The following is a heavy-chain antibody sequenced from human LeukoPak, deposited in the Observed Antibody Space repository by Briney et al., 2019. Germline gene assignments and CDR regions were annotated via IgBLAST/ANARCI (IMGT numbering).Heavy chain of an antibody. CDR2: IIPIFGTA. Sequence: ASVKVSCKASGGTFSSYAISWVRQAPGQGLEWMGGIIPIFGTANYAQKFQGRVTITTDESTSTVYMELSSLRSEDTAVYYCASGTGTIYNWFDPWGQGTLVTVSS. CDR3: ASGTGTIYNWFDP. D-gene: IGHD1-1*01. CDR1: GGTFSSYA. V-gene: IGHV1-69*05. J-gene: IGHJ5*02.